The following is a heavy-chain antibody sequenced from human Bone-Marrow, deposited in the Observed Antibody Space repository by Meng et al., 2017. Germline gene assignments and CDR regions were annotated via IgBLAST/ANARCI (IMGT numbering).Heavy chain of an antibody. CDR1: GFTFSSYA. D-gene: IGHD3-10*01. CDR3: VKWGGEGKVADY. Sequence: EVQLLESGGGLVQPGGSLRLSCAASGFTFSSYAMTWVRQAPGKGLEWVSTISSSGAGTYYADSVKGRFTISRDNSKNTLYLQLNSLRADDTAVYYCVKWGGEGKVADYWGQGTLVTVSS. V-gene: IGHV3-23*01. J-gene: IGHJ4*02. CDR2: ISSSGAGT.